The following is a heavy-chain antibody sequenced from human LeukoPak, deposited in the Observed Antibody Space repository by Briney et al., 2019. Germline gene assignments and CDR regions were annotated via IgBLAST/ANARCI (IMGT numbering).Heavy chain of an antibody. Sequence: PSETLSLTCAVYGGSFNDYYWNWIRQPPGKGLEWIGEINLRGSTTYNPSLKSRVTISLDESKNQFSLKLSSVTAADTAVYYCARIGGSGWPRGILDYWGQGTLVTVSS. V-gene: IGHV4-34*01. CDR3: ARIGGSGWPRGILDY. CDR1: GGSFNDYY. J-gene: IGHJ4*02. CDR2: INLRGST. D-gene: IGHD6-19*01.